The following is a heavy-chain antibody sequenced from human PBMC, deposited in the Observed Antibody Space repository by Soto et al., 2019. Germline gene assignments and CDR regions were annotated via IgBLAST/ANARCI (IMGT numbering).Heavy chain of an antibody. Sequence: QVQLVESGGGVVQPGRSLRLSCAASGFTFSSYGMHWVRQAPGKGLEWVAVIWYDGSNKYYADSVKGRFTISRDNSKNTLYLQMNRLRAEDTAVYYCARAGSDRHYYCGMDVWGQGTTVTVSS. J-gene: IGHJ6*02. CDR1: GFTFSSYG. D-gene: IGHD7-27*01. CDR2: IWYDGSNK. CDR3: ARAGSDRHYYCGMDV. V-gene: IGHV3-33*01.